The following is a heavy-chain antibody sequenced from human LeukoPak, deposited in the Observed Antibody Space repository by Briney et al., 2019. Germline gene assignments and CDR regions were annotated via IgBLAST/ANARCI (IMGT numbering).Heavy chain of an antibody. D-gene: IGHD3-3*01. J-gene: IGHJ5*02. CDR2: IYPGDSDT. CDR3: ARGGAATILTLNWLAP. Sequence: GEPLKISCKGFGYSFTTYWIGWVRQMPGKGLEWMGIIYPGDSDTKYSPSFQGQVTISADKSISTAYLQWSSLKASDTAMYYCARGGAATILTLNWLAPWGQGTLVTVSS. V-gene: IGHV5-51*01. CDR1: GYSFTTYW.